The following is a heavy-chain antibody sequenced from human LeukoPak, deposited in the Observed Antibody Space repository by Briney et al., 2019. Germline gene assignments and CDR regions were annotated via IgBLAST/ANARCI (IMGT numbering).Heavy chain of an antibody. J-gene: IGHJ6*02. CDR2: IGGIGGST. CDR3: AKDEAPAAGSWNYYYGMDV. Sequence: GGSLRLSCVASGFTFSSYAMSWVRQAPGKGLEWVSAIGGIGGSTYYADSVKGRFTVSRDDFKNTLYLQMNSLRVEDTAVYYCAKDEAPAAGSWNYYYGMDVWGQGTTVTVSS. D-gene: IGHD6-13*01. CDR1: GFTFSSYA. V-gene: IGHV3-23*01.